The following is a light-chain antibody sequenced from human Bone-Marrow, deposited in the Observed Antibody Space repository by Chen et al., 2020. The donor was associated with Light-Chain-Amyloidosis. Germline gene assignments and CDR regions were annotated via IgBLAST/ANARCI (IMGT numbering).Light chain of an antibody. Sequence: DIQMTQSPSSLYASVGDRVTIACRASQTIVTSLHWDQQKPGKAPQLVISSASNLESCVPSSFSRSGSGTDFTLTISCLHPEDFATYYCQHSYDFPTWTFGQGTRVEI. CDR1: QTIVTS. CDR2: SAS. CDR3: QHSYDFPTWT. J-gene: IGKJ1*01. V-gene: IGKV1-39*01.